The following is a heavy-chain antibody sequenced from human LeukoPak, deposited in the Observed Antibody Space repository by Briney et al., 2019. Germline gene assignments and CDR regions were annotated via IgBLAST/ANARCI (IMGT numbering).Heavy chain of an antibody. J-gene: IGHJ5*02. CDR1: GYTFTSYG. CDR2: IIPIFGTA. Sequence: SVKVSCKASGYTFTSYGISWVRQAPGQGLEWMGGIIPIFGTANYAQKFQGRVTITADESTSTAYMELSSLRSEDTAVYYCARDMDCSGGSCPHWFDPWGQGTLVTVSS. V-gene: IGHV1-69*13. CDR3: ARDMDCSGGSCPHWFDP. D-gene: IGHD2-15*01.